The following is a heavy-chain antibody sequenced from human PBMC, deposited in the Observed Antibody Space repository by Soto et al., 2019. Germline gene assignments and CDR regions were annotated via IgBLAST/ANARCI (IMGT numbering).Heavy chain of an antibody. CDR3: ARSWAVVGSYDY. Sequence: EVQLVESGGGLVQPGGSLRLSCAASGFTVSSNYMNWVRQAPGKGLEWVSVIYSGGSTYYADSVKGRFTISRDNSKNTLYLQMNSLRAEDTAVYYCARSWAVVGSYDYWGQGTLVTVSS. V-gene: IGHV3-66*01. D-gene: IGHD6-19*01. J-gene: IGHJ4*02. CDR1: GFTVSSNY. CDR2: IYSGGST.